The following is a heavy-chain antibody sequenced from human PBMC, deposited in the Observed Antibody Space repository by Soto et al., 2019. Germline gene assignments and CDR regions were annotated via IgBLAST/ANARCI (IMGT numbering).Heavy chain of an antibody. CDR1: GGSISSGGYY. D-gene: IGHD2-2*02. CDR3: ARAPADIVVVPAAIVYYYYYMDV. CDR2: IYYIGRT. J-gene: IGHJ6*03. Sequence: QVQLQESGPGLVKPSQTLSLTCTVSGGSISSGGYYWSWIRQHPGKGLEWIGYIYYIGRTYYNPPLRSRVTLSVETSTNQFSLKPSSVTAADTAVYYCARAPADIVVVPAAIVYYYYYMDVWGKGTTVTVSS. V-gene: IGHV4-31*03.